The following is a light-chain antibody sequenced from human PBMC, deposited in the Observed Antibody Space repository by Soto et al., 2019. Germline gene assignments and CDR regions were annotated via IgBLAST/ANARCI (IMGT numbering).Light chain of an antibody. V-gene: IGKV3-20*01. CDR2: GAS. J-gene: IGKJ5*01. Sequence: IVLTQSPFTLSLSPGERPTLSCRASQSVSNSYLAWYQQKPGQAPRLLIYGASSRATGIPDRFSGSGSGTEFTPTISRLEPEDFAVYYCQQYGNSLITFGQGTRLEIK. CDR1: QSVSNSY. CDR3: QQYGNSLIT.